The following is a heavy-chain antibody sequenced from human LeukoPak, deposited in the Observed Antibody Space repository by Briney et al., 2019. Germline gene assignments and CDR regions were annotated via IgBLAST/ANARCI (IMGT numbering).Heavy chain of an antibody. CDR1: GGSISSYY. V-gene: IGHV4-59*01. CDR2: IYYSGST. D-gene: IGHD3-3*01. Sequence: PSETLSLTCTVSGGSISSYYWSWIRQPPGKGLEWIGYIYYSGSTNYNPSLKSRVTISVDTSKNQFSLKLSSVTAADTAVYYCARGCYDFWSGYPYYYYYMDVWGKGTTVTVSS. CDR3: ARGCYDFWSGYPYYYYYMDV. J-gene: IGHJ6*03.